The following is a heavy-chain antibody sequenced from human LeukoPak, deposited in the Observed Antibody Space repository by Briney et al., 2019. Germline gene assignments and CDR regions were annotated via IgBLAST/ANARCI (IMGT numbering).Heavy chain of an antibody. Sequence: ASVKVSCKASGGTFSSYAISWVRQAPGQGLEWMGGIIPIFGTANYAQKFQGRVTITTDESTSTAYMELSSLRSEDTAVYYCASPTGIAVAGVFDYWGQGTLVTVSS. J-gene: IGHJ4*02. CDR1: GGTFSSYA. CDR2: IIPIFGTA. D-gene: IGHD6-19*01. CDR3: ASPTGIAVAGVFDY. V-gene: IGHV1-69*05.